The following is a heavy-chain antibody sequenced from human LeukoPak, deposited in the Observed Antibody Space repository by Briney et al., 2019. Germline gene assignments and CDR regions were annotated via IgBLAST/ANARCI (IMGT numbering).Heavy chain of an antibody. CDR2: IYYSGST. D-gene: IGHD5-12*01. Sequence: SETLSLTCAVSGGSITSSSYYWGWIRQPPGKGLEWIGSIYYSGSTNYNPSLKSRVTISVDTSKNQFSLKLSSVTAADTAVYYCARVRGYSGYDYGGYYYYMDVWGKGTTVTVSS. V-gene: IGHV4-39*07. J-gene: IGHJ6*03. CDR3: ARVRGYSGYDYGGYYYYMDV. CDR1: GGSITSSSYY.